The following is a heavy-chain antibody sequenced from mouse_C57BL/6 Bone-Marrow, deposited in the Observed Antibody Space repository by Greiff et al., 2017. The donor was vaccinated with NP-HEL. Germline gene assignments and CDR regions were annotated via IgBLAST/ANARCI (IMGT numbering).Heavy chain of an antibody. CDR2: ISDGGSYT. CDR1: GFTFSSYA. V-gene: IGHV5-4*01. Sequence: EVQLVESGGGLVKPGGSLKLSCAASGFTFSSYAMSWVRQTPEKRLEWVATISDGGSYTYYPDNVKGRFTISRDNAKNNLYLQMSHLKSEDTAMYYCARRPDAYWGQGTLGTVSA. CDR3: ARRPDAY. J-gene: IGHJ3*01.